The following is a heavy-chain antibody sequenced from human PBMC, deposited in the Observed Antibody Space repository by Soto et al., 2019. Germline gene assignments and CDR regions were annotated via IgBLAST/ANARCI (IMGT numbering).Heavy chain of an antibody. V-gene: IGHV3-13*05. CDR3: AKKGPIITMVRGFTD. Sequence: EEQLVESGGGLVQPGGSLRLSCVASGFILSGYDMHWVRQATGEGLEWVSAIGTAGDPYYSGSVKGRFTISRGNAENSVYLQMNSLRAEDTAVYYCAKKGPIITMVRGFTDWGQGTLVTVSS. CDR1: GFILSGYD. CDR2: IGTAGDP. J-gene: IGHJ4*02. D-gene: IGHD3-10*01.